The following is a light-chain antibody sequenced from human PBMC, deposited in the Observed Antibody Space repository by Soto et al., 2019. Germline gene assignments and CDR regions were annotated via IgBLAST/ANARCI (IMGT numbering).Light chain of an antibody. V-gene: IGLV2-23*01. CDR3: CSYAGSSTLYV. CDR1: SSDVGSYNL. Sequence: QSALIQPASVSGSPGQSITISCTGTSSDVGSYNLVSWYQQHPGKAPKLKIYEGSKRPSGVSNRFSGSKSGNTASLTISGLQAEDEADYYCCSYAGSSTLYVFGTGTKVTVL. J-gene: IGLJ1*01. CDR2: EGS.